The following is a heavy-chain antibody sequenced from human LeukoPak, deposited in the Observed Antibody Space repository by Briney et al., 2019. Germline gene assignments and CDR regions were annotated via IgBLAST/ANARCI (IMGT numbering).Heavy chain of an antibody. CDR2: IYYSGST. D-gene: IGHD5-24*01. V-gene: IGHV4-59*08. CDR1: GGSISSYY. CDR3: ARGGRDGYNLGWFDS. Sequence: SETLSLTCTVSGGSISSYYWSWIRQPPGKGLGWIGYIYYSGSTTYNPSLKSRVAISVDTSKNQFSLKLSSVTAADTAVYYCARGGRDGYNLGWFDSWGQGTLVTVSS. J-gene: IGHJ5*01.